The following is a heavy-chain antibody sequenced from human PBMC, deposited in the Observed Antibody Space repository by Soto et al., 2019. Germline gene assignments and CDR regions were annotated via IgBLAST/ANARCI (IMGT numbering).Heavy chain of an antibody. J-gene: IGHJ6*02. Sequence: GENRKISCKGSGYSFTSNKIDWVRQMPGKGLECMGIINPADSKTRYSPSFQGQVTISADKSISTAYVQWYSLKASDTAIYYCARHPFDVYGMDVWAQGTTVTVAS. D-gene: IGHD3-3*02. CDR1: GYSFTSNK. CDR2: INPADSKT. V-gene: IGHV5-51*01. CDR3: ARHPFDVYGMDV.